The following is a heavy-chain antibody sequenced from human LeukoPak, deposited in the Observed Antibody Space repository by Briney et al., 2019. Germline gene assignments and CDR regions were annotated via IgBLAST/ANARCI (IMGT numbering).Heavy chain of an antibody. CDR2: IIPILGIA. D-gene: IGHD2-21*02. CDR1: GGTFSSYA. Sequence: SVKVSCEASGGTFSSYAISWVRQAPGQGLEWMGRIIPILGIANCAQKFQGRVTITADKSTSTAYMELSSLRSEDTAVYYCASALGAYCGGDCDAFDIWGQGTMVTVSS. CDR3: ASALGAYCGGDCDAFDI. J-gene: IGHJ3*02. V-gene: IGHV1-69*04.